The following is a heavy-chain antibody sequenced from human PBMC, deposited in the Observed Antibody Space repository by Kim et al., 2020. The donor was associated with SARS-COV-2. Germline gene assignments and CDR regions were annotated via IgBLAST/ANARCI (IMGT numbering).Heavy chain of an antibody. CDR2: ST. D-gene: IGHD5-12*01. J-gene: IGHJ4*02. CDR3: AGGDGYNLDY. V-gene: IGHV3-23*01. Sequence: STYYADSGKGRVNISRDNSKNTLYLQMNSLRAEDTAVYYCAGGDGYNLDYWGQGTLVTVSS.